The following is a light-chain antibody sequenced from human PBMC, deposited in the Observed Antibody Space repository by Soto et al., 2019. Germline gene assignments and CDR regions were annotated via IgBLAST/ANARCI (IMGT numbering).Light chain of an antibody. CDR2: QVS. Sequence: DVVMTQSPLSLSVTLGQPASISCRSSQSLVYSDGNSYFTWFQQRPGQSPRRLIYQVSNRDSGVADRFIGSGSVTDFTLKISRVEAEDVAVYSCMQATHWPPMYTFGQGTKLDIK. V-gene: IGKV2-30*01. CDR1: QSLVYSDGNSY. CDR3: MQATHWPPMYT. J-gene: IGKJ2*01.